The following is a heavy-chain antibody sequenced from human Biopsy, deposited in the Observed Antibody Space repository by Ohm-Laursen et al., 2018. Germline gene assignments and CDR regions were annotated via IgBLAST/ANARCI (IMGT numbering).Heavy chain of an antibody. Sequence: SSVKVSCKASGGTFQKYGVTWVRQAPGQGLEWMGGIIPMLGTVQYARKLRGRVTITADTSTSTAYMELSSLRSDDTAVYYCARGRRLPAAISSYYYAMDVWGQGTTVTVSS. V-gene: IGHV1-69*06. CDR1: GGTFQKYG. CDR2: IIPMLGTV. D-gene: IGHD2-2*01. CDR3: ARGRRLPAAISSYYYAMDV. J-gene: IGHJ6*02.